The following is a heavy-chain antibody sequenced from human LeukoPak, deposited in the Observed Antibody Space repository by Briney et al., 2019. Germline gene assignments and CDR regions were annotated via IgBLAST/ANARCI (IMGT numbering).Heavy chain of an antibody. Sequence: TGGSLRLSCAASGFTLSSNYMIWVRQAPGKGLEWVSIIYSSGSTFYADSVKGRFTISRDNSKNTLYLQMNSLRDEDTAVYYCARHLSGDDIRGQGTMVTVSS. CDR1: GFTLSSNY. J-gene: IGHJ3*02. V-gene: IGHV3-53*01. D-gene: IGHD4-17*01. CDR3: ARHLSGDDI. CDR2: IYSSGST.